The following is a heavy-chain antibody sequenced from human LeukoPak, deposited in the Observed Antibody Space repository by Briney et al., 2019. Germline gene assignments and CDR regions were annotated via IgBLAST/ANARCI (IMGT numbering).Heavy chain of an antibody. J-gene: IGHJ4*02. CDR2: INSDGSST. CDR3: ARVVYCGGDCCHFDY. Sequence: GGSLRLSCAASGFTFSSYWMHWVRQAPGKGLVWVSRINSDGSSTSYADSVKGRFTISRDNAKNTLYLQMNSLRAEDTAVYYCARVVYCGGDCCHFDYWGQGTLVTVSS. D-gene: IGHD2-21*02. V-gene: IGHV3-74*01. CDR1: GFTFSSYW.